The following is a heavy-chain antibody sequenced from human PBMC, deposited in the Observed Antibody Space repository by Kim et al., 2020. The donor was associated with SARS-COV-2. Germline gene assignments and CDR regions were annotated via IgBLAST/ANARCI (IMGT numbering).Heavy chain of an antibody. V-gene: IGHV3-53*04. D-gene: IGHD6-13*01. Sequence: YYADSVKGRFTISRHNAKNTLYLQMNSLRAEDTAVYYCARVAQQQDHFDYWGQGTLVTVSS. CDR3: ARVAQQQDHFDY. J-gene: IGHJ4*02.